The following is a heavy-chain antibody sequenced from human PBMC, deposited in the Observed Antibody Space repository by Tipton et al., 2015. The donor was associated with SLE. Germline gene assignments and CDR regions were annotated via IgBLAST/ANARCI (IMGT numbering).Heavy chain of an antibody. Sequence: SLRLSCAASGFTFSSYAMHWVRRAPGKGLEWVALVQHDGIHKFYADSVKGPFTISRDNSKNTLYLQMSSLRTEDTAVYYCAKEGLGAFDVWGQRTLVTVSS. J-gene: IGHJ3*01. CDR2: VQHDGIHK. V-gene: IGHV3-30*04. D-gene: IGHD3-16*01. CDR1: GFTFSSYA. CDR3: AKEGLGAFDV.